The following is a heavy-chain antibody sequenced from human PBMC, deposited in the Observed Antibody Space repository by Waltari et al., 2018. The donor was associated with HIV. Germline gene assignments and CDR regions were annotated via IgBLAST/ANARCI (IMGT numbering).Heavy chain of an antibody. V-gene: IGHV4-39*07. CDR3: AGAAGYYDLLTGAPRSWLDS. CDR2: IFYSGGT. CDR1: GGSISRGNYY. D-gene: IGHD3-9*01. Sequence: QLQLQESGPGLVKPSETLSLTCTVSGGSISRGNYYWGWIRQPPGKGLELIGTIFYSGGTFYNQSLESRVTISLDTSKNLFSLKLSSVTGADTAVYYCAGAAGYYDLLTGAPRSWLDSWGQGILVTVS. J-gene: IGHJ5*01.